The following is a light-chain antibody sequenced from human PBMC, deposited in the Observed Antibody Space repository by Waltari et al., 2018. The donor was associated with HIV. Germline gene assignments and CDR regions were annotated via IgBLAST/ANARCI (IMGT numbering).Light chain of an antibody. CDR1: SSDIGSYHY. V-gene: IGLV2-14*01. J-gene: IGLJ3*02. CDR3: SSYTSTSTLL. Sequence: QSALTQPAPVSGPPGQSITIPCIGTSSDIGSYHYAPWYHPHPDKDPTLVIYDANARPSGVPFRFSGSKSGNTASLTISGLQAEDEADYYCSSYTSTSTLLFGGGTKVTVL. CDR2: DAN.